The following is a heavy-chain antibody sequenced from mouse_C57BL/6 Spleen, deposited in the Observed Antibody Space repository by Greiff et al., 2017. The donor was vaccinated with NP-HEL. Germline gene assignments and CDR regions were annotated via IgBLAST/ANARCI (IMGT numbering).Heavy chain of an antibody. V-gene: IGHV6-3*01. CDR2: IRSKSDNYAT. D-gene: IGHD2-4*01. CDR3: TGGISCDYDWGFAY. CDR1: GFTFSNYW. J-gene: IGHJ3*01. Sequence: EVQVVESGGGLVQPGGSMKLSCVASGFTFSNYWMNWVRQSPEKGLEWVAQIRSKSDNYATHYAESVKGRFTISRDDSKSSVYLQMNNLRAEDTGIYYVTGGISCDYDWGFAYWGQGTLVTVSA.